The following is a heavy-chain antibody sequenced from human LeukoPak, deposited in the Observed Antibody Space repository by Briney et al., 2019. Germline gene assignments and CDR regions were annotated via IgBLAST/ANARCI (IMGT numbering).Heavy chain of an antibody. D-gene: IGHD3-10*01. CDR3: ARFRAGVGEPYGDY. J-gene: IGHJ4*02. CDR1: GGTFSSYA. Sequence: SVKVSCKASGGTFSSYAISWVRQAPGQGLEWMGGIIPIFGTANYAQKLQGRVTMTTDTSTSTAYMELRSLRSDDTAVYYCARFRAGVGEPYGDYWGQGTLVTVSS. CDR2: IIPIFGTA. V-gene: IGHV1-69*05.